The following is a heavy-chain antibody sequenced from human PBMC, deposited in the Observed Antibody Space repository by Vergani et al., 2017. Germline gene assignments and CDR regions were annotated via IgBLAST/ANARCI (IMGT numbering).Heavy chain of an antibody. CDR1: GVTFSSYA. CDR3: AKDLGMYSGSYRGLAFDI. V-gene: IGHV3-23*01. Sequence: EVQLLESGGGLVQPGGSLRLSCAASGVTFSSYAMSWVRQAPGKGLEWVSAISGSGGSTYYADSVKGRFTISRDNSKNTLYLQMNSLRAEDTAVYYCAKDLGMYSGSYRGLAFDIWGQGTMVTVSS. D-gene: IGHD1-26*01. CDR2: ISGSGGST. J-gene: IGHJ3*02.